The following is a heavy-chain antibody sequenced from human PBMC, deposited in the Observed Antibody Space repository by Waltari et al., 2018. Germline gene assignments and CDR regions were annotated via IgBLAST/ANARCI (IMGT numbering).Heavy chain of an antibody. D-gene: IGHD2-21*01. Sequence: EVQLVESGGGLVQPGRSLRLSCAASGFTFAAYAMHWVRQAPGKGLEWVSGISWNSGSIGYADSVKGRFTISRDNAKNSLYLQMNSLRAEDTALYYCAKDIDSYSTWGQGTLVTVSS. CDR3: AKDIDSYST. J-gene: IGHJ4*02. V-gene: IGHV3-9*01. CDR2: ISWNSGSI. CDR1: GFTFAAYA.